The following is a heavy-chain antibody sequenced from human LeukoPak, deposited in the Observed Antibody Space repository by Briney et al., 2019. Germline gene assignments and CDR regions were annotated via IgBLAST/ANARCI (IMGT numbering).Heavy chain of an antibody. CDR1: GYTFTSYY. CDR3: ARGPYCSGGSCYRPYYYYYYMDA. CDR2: INPSGGST. Sequence: ASVRVSCTASGYTFTSYYMHWVRQAPGQGLEWMGIINPSGGSTSYAQKFRGRVTMTRDMSTSTVYMELSSLRSEDTAVYYCARGPYCSGGSCYRPYYYYYYMDAWGKGTTVTISS. D-gene: IGHD2-15*01. V-gene: IGHV1-46*01. J-gene: IGHJ6*03.